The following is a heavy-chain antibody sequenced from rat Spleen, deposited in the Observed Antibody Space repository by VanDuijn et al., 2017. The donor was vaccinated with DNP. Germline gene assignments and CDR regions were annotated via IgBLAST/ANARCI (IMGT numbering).Heavy chain of an antibody. CDR3: VRWNSGHFDY. CDR1: GFTFSDYY. J-gene: IGHJ2*01. CDR2: ISYYGNST. V-gene: IGHV5-22*01. D-gene: IGHD4-3*01. Sequence: EVQLVESGGGLVQPGRSLKLSCAASGFTFSDYYMAWVRQAPTKGLEWVASISYYGNSTYYRDSEKGRFTISRDNAKSTLYLQMNSLRSEDMATYYCVRWNSGHFDYWGQGVMVTVSS.